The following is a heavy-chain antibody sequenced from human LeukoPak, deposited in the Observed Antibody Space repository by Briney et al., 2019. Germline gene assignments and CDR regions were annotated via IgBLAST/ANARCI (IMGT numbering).Heavy chain of an antibody. D-gene: IGHD3-10*01. Sequence: ASVKVSCKASGYTFTGYHMHWVRQAPGQGREWMGWINPNSGGTNYAQKFQGRVTMTRDTSISTAYMELSRLGSDDTAVYYCAREGSYGSGSYNFDYWGQGTLVTVSS. V-gene: IGHV1-2*02. J-gene: IGHJ4*02. CDR3: AREGSYGSGSYNFDY. CDR2: INPNSGGT. CDR1: GYTFTGYH.